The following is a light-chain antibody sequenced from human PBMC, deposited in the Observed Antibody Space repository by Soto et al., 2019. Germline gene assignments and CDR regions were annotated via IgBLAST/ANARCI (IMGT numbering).Light chain of an antibody. Sequence: DLQMTQSPSTLSASVGDRVTITCRASQNIDRWLAWYQQKPGKAPNLLIYGASNLESGVPSRFSGSGSATECTLAIISLRPDYFATYYCQQYNSYPWTFGQGTKVEIK. CDR2: GAS. CDR1: QNIDRW. V-gene: IGKV1-5*03. J-gene: IGKJ1*01. CDR3: QQYNSYPWT.